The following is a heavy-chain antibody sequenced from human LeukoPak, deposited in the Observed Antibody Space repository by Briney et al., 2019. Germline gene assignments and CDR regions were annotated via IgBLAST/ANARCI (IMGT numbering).Heavy chain of an antibody. D-gene: IGHD2-21*01. V-gene: IGHV1-46*01. CDR3: ARGGIGPDAFDI. Sequence: GASVTVSCKASGYTFTSYYMHWVRQAPGQGLEWMGIINPSGGSASYAQKFQGRVTMTRDTSTSTVYMELSSLRSEDTAVYYCARGGIGPDAFDIWGQGTMVTVSS. J-gene: IGHJ3*02. CDR1: GYTFTSYY. CDR2: INPSGGSA.